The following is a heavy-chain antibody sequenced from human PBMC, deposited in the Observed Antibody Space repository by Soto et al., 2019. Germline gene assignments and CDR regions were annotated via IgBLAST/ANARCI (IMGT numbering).Heavy chain of an antibody. CDR2: ISGSGGST. D-gene: IGHD6-13*01. V-gene: IGHV3-23*01. J-gene: IGHJ2*01. Sequence: EVQLLESGGGLVQPGGSLRLSCAASGFTFSSYAMSWVRQAPGKGLEWVSAISGSGGSTYYADSVKGRFTISRDNSKNTLYLQMNSLRAEDTAVYYCAKSPGSIAAAGVGYWYFDLWGRGTLVTVSS. CDR3: AKSPGSIAAAGVGYWYFDL. CDR1: GFTFSSYA.